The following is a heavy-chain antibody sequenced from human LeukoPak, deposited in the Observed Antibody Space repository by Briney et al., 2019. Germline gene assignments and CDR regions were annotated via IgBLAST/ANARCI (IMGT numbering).Heavy chain of an antibody. D-gene: IGHD3-10*01. J-gene: IGHJ4*02. CDR3: AKDMHYGSGSYLSYYFDY. CDR2: ISWNSGSI. CDR1: GFTFDDYA. Sequence: GGSLRLSCAASGFTFDDYAMHWVRHAPGKGLEWVSGISWNSGSIGYADSVKGRFTISRDNAKNSLYLQMNSLRAEDTALYYCAKDMHYGSGSYLSYYFDYWGRGTLVTVSS. V-gene: IGHV3-9*01.